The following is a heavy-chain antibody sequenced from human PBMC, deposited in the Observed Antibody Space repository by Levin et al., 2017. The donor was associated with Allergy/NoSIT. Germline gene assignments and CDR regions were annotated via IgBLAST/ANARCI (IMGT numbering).Heavy chain of an antibody. CDR1: EYIFTNYW. V-gene: IGHV5-51*01. CDR3: ARVPTALGCDF. D-gene: IGHD1-26*01. J-gene: IGHJ4*02. CDR2: INPGDSET. Sequence: GESLKISCKGSEYIFTNYWIHWVRQMPGNGLEWMGTINPGDSETRYSLSSQGQVTISVDRSINTAYLQWSGLKASDTAIYYCARVPTALGCDFWGQGTLVTVSS.